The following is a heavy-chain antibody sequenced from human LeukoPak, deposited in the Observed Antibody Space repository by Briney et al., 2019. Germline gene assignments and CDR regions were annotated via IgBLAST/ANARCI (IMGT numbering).Heavy chain of an antibody. D-gene: IGHD1-26*01. Sequence: GGSLRLSCAASGFTFSNHGMHWVRQAPGKGLEWVALISYDGSNEYYLDSVKGRFTISRDDSKNTLYLQMNSLRAEDTAVYYCAGVGATGAFDYWGQGTLVTVSS. CDR2: ISYDGSNE. J-gene: IGHJ4*02. CDR3: AGVGATGAFDY. V-gene: IGHV3-30*03. CDR1: GFTFSNHG.